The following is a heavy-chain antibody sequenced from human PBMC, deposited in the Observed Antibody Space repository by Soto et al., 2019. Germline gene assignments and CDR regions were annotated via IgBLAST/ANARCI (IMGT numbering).Heavy chain of an antibody. CDR3: TKGWLDY. J-gene: IGHJ4*02. D-gene: IGHD2-15*01. CDR2: ISDSGGST. Sequence: EVSLLDSGGGLVQPGGSLRVSCVASRFTFDNYVMSWVRQAPGKGLEWVSSISDSGGSTYYADSVKGRFTISRDNSKNTLHLQMNSLGAEDTAVYYCTKGWLDYWGQGTLVTVSS. CDR1: RFTFDNYV. V-gene: IGHV3-23*01.